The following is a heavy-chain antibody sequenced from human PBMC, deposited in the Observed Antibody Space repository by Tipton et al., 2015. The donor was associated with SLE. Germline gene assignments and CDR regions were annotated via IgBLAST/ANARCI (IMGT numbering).Heavy chain of an antibody. CDR3: AVGSDGYNDY. J-gene: IGHJ4*02. V-gene: IGHV4-38-2*01. D-gene: IGHD5-24*01. Sequence: GSLRLSCAVYGGSFSGYYWGWIRQPPGKGLEWIGSIYHSGSTYYNPSLKSRVTISVDTSKNQFSLKLSSVTAADTAVYYCAVGSDGYNDYWGQGTLVTVSS. CDR2: IYHSGST. CDR1: GGSFSGYY.